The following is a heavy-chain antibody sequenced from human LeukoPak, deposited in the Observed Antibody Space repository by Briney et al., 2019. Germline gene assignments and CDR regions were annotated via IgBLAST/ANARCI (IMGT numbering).Heavy chain of an antibody. CDR3: STPSF. V-gene: IGHV3-15*07. CDR2: IKSKTDGGTI. J-gene: IGHJ4*02. Sequence: GGSLKLSCATSGFIFTNAWMKWVRQAPGKGLEWVGRIKSKTDGGTIDYAAPVKGRFTISRDDSKNTLYLQMDNLKTEDTAIYYCSTPSFWGQGTLVTVSS. CDR1: GFIFTNAW.